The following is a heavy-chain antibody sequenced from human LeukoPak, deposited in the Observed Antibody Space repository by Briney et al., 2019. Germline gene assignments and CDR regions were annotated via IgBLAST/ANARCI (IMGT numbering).Heavy chain of an antibody. CDR2: ISYDGSNK. Sequence: GGSLRLSCAASGFTFSSYAMHWVRQAPGKGLEWVAVISYDGSNKYYADSVKGRFTISRDNSKNTLYLQMNSLRAEDTAVYYCARDDHYGSGSYYTLDYWGQGTLVTVSS. J-gene: IGHJ4*02. V-gene: IGHV3-30-3*01. CDR1: GFTFSSYA. CDR3: ARDDHYGSGSYYTLDY. D-gene: IGHD3-10*01.